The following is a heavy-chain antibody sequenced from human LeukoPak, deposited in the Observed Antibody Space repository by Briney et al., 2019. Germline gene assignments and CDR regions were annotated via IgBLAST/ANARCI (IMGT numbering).Heavy chain of an antibody. CDR3: ARVVLDHF. V-gene: IGHV3-21*06. D-gene: IGHD6-6*01. Sequence: GGSLRLSCAASGFDFSKYTMSWVRQAPGKGLEWVSSISSGSRRIHYADSMRGRFTISRDNAKSLVYLQMHNLRVEDTATYFCARVVLDHFWGRGTLVTVSS. CDR2: ISSGSRRI. CDR1: GFDFSKYT. J-gene: IGHJ4*02.